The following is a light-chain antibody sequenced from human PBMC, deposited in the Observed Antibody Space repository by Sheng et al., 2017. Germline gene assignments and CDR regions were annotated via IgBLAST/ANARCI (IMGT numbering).Light chain of an antibody. CDR1: QGISNW. J-gene: IGKJ1*01. V-gene: IGKV1-12*01. CDR3: QQANSFPWT. Sequence: DIQMTQSPSSVGEKVTITCRASQGISNWLAWYQQKPGKAPTLLIYVASSLQSGVPSRFSGSGYGTDFTLTISSLQPEDFATYYCQQANSFPWTFGQGTKVEIK. CDR2: VAS.